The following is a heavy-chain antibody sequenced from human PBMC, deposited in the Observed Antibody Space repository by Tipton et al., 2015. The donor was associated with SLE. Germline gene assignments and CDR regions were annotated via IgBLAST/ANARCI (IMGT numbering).Heavy chain of an antibody. Sequence: TLSLTCSVSGGSISGSPHYWGWFRQPPGKGLEWIGTVYYSDSNYNPSLKSRVTISVDTSKNQFSLKLNSVTAADTAVYYCARNWGSFDIWGQGTLVTVSS. D-gene: IGHD7-27*01. CDR1: GGSISGSPHY. CDR2: VYYSDS. CDR3: ARNWGSFDI. V-gene: IGHV4-39*01. J-gene: IGHJ4*02.